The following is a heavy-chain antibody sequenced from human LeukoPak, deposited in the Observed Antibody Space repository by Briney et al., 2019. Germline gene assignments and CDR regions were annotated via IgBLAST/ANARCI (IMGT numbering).Heavy chain of an antibody. J-gene: IGHJ5*02. CDR2: IYPGDSDT. CDR3: ARTELLWFGELSRVRWFDP. V-gene: IGHV5-51*01. Sequence: GESLKISCKGSGYSFTGYWIGWVRQMPGKGLEWMGIIYPGDSDTRYSPSFQGQVTISADKSIGTAYLQWSSLKASDTAMYYCARTELLWFGELSRVRWFDPWGQGTLVTVSS. CDR1: GYSFTGYW. D-gene: IGHD3-10*01.